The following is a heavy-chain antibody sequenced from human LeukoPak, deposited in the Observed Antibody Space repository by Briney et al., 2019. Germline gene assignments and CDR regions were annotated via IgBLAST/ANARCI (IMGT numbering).Heavy chain of an antibody. CDR2: INHSGST. CDR3: ARGKALRFLDWLPPSGTFDI. J-gene: IGHJ3*02. V-gene: IGHV4-34*01. Sequence: SETLSLTCAVYGGSFSGYYWSWIRQPPGKGLEWIGEINHSGSTNYNPSLKSRVTISVDTSKNQFSLKLSSVTAADTAVYYCARGKALRFLDWLPPSGTFDIWGLGTMVSVSS. CDR1: GGSFSGYY. D-gene: IGHD3-3*01.